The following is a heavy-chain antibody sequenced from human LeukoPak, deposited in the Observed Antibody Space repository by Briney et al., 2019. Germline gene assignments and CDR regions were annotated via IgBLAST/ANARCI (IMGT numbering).Heavy chain of an antibody. J-gene: IGHJ4*02. D-gene: IGHD3-22*01. CDR2: IYYSGST. CDR3: ARSITMIVEFDY. Sequence: PSETLSLTCTVSGGSISSSSYYWGWIRQPPGKGLEWIGSIYYSGSTNYNPSLKSRVTISVDTSKNQFSLKLSSVTAADTAVYYCARSITMIVEFDYWGQGTLVTVSS. V-gene: IGHV4-39*07. CDR1: GGSISSSSYY.